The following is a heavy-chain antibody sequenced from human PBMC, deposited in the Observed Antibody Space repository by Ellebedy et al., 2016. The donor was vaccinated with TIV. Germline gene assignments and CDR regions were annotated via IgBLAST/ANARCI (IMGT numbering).Heavy chain of an antibody. Sequence: ASVKVSCXASGYTFTSYGISWVRQAPGQGLEWMGWISAYNGNTNYAQKLQGRVTMTTDTSTSTAYMELRSLRSDDTAVYYCARDTPTMVRGVADYYYYGMDVWGQGTTVTVSS. J-gene: IGHJ6*02. V-gene: IGHV1-18*01. CDR2: ISAYNGNT. D-gene: IGHD3-10*01. CDR3: ARDTPTMVRGVADYYYYGMDV. CDR1: GYTFTSYG.